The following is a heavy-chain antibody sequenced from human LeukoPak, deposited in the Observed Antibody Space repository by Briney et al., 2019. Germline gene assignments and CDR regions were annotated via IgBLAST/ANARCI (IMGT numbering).Heavy chain of an antibody. CDR3: ARPKVVSNWFDP. Sequence: ASVKVSCKASGYTFTGYYMRWVRQAPGQGLEWMGWINPNSGGTNYAQKFQGRVTMTRDTSISTAYMELSRLRSDDTAVYYCARPKVVSNWFDPWGQGTLVTVSS. CDR1: GYTFTGYY. V-gene: IGHV1-2*02. J-gene: IGHJ5*02. CDR2: INPNSGGT. D-gene: IGHD2-2*01.